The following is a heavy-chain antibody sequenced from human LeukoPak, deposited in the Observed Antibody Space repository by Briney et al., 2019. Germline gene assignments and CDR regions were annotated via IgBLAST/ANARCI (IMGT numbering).Heavy chain of an antibody. CDR3: AKVQMDDYGDYGNDY. V-gene: IGHV3-23*01. CDR2: ISGSGVNT. Sequence: GGSLRLSCAASGFTFSTYAMTWVRQGPGKGLEWVSAISGSGVNTHYSDSVKGRFTISRDNSKNTPDLQINSLRVEDTAVYYCAKVQMDDYGDYGNDYWGQGTLVTVSS. J-gene: IGHJ4*02. CDR1: GFTFSTYA. D-gene: IGHD4-17*01.